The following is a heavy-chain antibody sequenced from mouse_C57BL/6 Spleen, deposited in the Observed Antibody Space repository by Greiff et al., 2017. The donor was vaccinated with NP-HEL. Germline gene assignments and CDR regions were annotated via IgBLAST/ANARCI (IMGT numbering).Heavy chain of an antibody. CDR1: GYTFTEYT. CDR3: ARHEEGGSSFLCWYFDV. D-gene: IGHD1-1*01. V-gene: IGHV1-62-2*01. Sequence: QVQLKESGAELVKPGASVKLSCKASGYTFTEYTIHWVKQRSGSGSIKYNEKFKDKATLTADKSSSTVYMELSRLTSEDSAVYFCARHEEGGSSFLCWYFDVWGTGTTVTVSS. CDR2: SGSI. J-gene: IGHJ1*03.